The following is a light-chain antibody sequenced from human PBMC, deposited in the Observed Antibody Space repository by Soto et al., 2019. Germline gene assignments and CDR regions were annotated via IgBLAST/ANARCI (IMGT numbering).Light chain of an antibody. CDR3: CSYAGSSTFYG. Sequence: QSVLSQPAPGSGSPGQSITLSWTGTSSEVGSYNLFSWYQQHPGQAPKLMIYWVSKRPPRVSNRFSGSTSGNTASLTISGLQAEDEADYSSCSYAGSSTFYGFGTGTKVTVL. V-gene: IGLV2-23*02. CDR1: SSEVGSYNL. CDR2: WVS. J-gene: IGLJ1*01.